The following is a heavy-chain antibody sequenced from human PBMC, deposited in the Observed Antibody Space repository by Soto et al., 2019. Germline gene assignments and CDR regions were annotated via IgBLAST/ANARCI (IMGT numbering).Heavy chain of an antibody. Sequence: GESLKISCKASGYSFTNYWIGWVRQMPGKGLEWMGTIYPGDSDTRYSPSFQGQVTFSVDKSINTAYLHWTSLKASDTAIYYCAIQHPQDSSARYKWRQGTLVPVS. CDR1: GYSFTNYW. CDR3: AIQHPQDSSARYK. CDR2: IYPGDSDT. V-gene: IGHV5-51*01. J-gene: IGHJ4*02. D-gene: IGHD6-19*01.